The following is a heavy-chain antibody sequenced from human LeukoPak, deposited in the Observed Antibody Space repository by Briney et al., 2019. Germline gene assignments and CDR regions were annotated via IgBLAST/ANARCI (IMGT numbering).Heavy chain of an antibody. D-gene: IGHD3-22*01. CDR3: ARIEARYYYDSSGSVDY. CDR1: GFTFSSYS. Sequence: GGSLRLSCAASGFTFSSYSMNWVRQAPGKGLEWVSSISSSSSYIYYADSVKGRFTISRDNAKNSLYMQMNSLRAEDTAVYYCARIEARYYYDSSGSVDYWGQGTLVTVSS. V-gene: IGHV3-21*03. J-gene: IGHJ4*02. CDR2: ISSSSSYI.